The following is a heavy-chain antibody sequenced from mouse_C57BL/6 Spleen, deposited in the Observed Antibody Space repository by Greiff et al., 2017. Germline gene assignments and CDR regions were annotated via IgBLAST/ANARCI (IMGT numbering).Heavy chain of an antibody. D-gene: IGHD3-2*02. J-gene: IGHJ2*01. Sequence: QVQLQQPGAELVRPGTSVKLSCKASGYTFTSYWMHWVKQRPGQGLEWIGVIDPSDSYTNYNQKFKGKATLTVDTSSSTAYMQLSSLTSEDSAVYYGASSRTAQVYYVDYWGQGTTLTVSS. CDR2: IDPSDSYT. CDR1: GYTFTSYW. V-gene: IGHV1-59*01. CDR3: ASSRTAQVYYVDY.